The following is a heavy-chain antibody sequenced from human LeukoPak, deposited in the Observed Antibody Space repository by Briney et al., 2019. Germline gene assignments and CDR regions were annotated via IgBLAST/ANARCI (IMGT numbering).Heavy chain of an antibody. CDR3: ARTGDYSRSTGGWFDP. V-gene: IGHV4-59*11. CDR2: IFYSGNA. CDR1: GDSINSHY. Sequence: PSATLSLTCTVFGDSINSHYWSWVRQAPGKGLEWIGYIFYSGNANYSPSLKSRVTMSIDTSKKQFSLRLTSVTTADTAVYFCARTGDYSRSTGGWFDPWGQGTLVTVSS. D-gene: IGHD4-11*01. J-gene: IGHJ5*02.